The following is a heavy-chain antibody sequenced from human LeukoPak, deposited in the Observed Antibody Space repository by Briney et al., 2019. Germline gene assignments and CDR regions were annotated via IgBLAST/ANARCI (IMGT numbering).Heavy chain of an antibody. D-gene: IGHD4-17*01. CDR3: ARTRYGDY. J-gene: IGHJ4*02. Sequence: GGSLRLSCAASGFRFSSFAMSWVRQDPRKGLEWVSTIGGSGGNTYYADSVKGRFTISRDNPKNTLYLQMNSLRAEDTAVYYCARTRYGDYWGQGTLVTVSS. CDR2: IGGSGGNT. V-gene: IGHV3-23*01. CDR1: GFRFSSFA.